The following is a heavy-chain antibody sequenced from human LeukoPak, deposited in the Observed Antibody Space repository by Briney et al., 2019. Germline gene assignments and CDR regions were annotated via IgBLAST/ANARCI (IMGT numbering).Heavy chain of an antibody. V-gene: IGHV1-2*06. CDR1: GYTFTCYY. Sequence: ASVKVSCKASGYTFTCYYMHWVRQAPGQGLEWMGRINPNSGGTNYAQKFQGRVTITRDTSISTAYKELSRLRSDDTAVYYCARDVGRQPDAFDIWGQGTMVTVSS. D-gene: IGHD1-1*01. J-gene: IGHJ3*02. CDR2: INPNSGGT. CDR3: ARDVGRQPDAFDI.